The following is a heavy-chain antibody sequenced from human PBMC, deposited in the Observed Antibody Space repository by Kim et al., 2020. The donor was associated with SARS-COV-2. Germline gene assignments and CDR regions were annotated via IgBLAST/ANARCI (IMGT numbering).Heavy chain of an antibody. D-gene: IGHD3-9*01. J-gene: IGHJ4*02. Sequence: RFTISRANSKNTLYLQMSSRRAEDTAVYYCAKDLRAYVILTGPGGYFDYWGQGTLVTVSS. V-gene: IGHV3-23*01. CDR3: AKDLRAYVILTGPGGYFDY.